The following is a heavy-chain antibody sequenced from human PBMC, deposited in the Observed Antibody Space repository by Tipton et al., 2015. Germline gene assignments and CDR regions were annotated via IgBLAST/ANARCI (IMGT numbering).Heavy chain of an antibody. J-gene: IGHJ5*02. CDR2: IYHSGST. Sequence: TLSLTCAVSAYSISSGYYWGWIRQPPGKGLEWIGSIYHSGSTYYNSSLKSRVTISVDTSKNQFSLKLSSVTAADTAVYYCARGHSAGSYYSCWSDPWGQGTLVTVSS. CDR3: ARGHSAGSYYSCWSDP. V-gene: IGHV4-38-2*01. CDR1: AYSISSGYY. D-gene: IGHD2-15*01.